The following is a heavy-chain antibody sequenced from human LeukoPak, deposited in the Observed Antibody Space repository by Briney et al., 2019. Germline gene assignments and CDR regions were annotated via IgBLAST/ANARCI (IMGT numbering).Heavy chain of an antibody. D-gene: IGHD3-10*01. CDR1: GFTFSSYW. CDR3: ARGGSGSYSRPGDY. Sequence: SGGSLRLSCAASGFTFSSYWMHWVRQAPGKGLVWVSRINTDGSSTSYADSVKGRFTISRDNAKNTLYLQMNSLRAEDTAVYYCARGGSGSYSRPGDYWGQGTLVTASS. V-gene: IGHV3-74*01. J-gene: IGHJ4*02. CDR2: INTDGSST.